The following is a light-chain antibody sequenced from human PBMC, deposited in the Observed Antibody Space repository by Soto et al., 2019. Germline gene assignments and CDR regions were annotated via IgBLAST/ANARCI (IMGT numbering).Light chain of an antibody. Sequence: QSALTQPASVSGSPGQSITISCTGTSSDVGGYNYVSWYQQHPGKAPKLMIYEVSNRPSGVSNRFSGSKSGNTDSLTISGLQAEDEDDYFCNSYGSTSTRYVFGTGTKLTVL. V-gene: IGLV2-14*01. CDR1: SSDVGGYNY. CDR2: EVS. CDR3: NSYGSTSTRYV. J-gene: IGLJ1*01.